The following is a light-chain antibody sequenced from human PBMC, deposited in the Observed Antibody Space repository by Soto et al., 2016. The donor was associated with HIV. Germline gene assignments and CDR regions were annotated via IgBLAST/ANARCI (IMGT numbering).Light chain of an antibody. V-gene: IGKV1-39*01. CDR1: QGISTY. Sequence: DIQMTQSPSSLSLSIGDRVTITCRASQGISTYLNWYQQKPGRAPKLLISAASSLQSGVPSRFSGRGSGTDFTLTISSLQHDDLATYYCQQSSRTPRTFGQGTKVEIK. J-gene: IGKJ1*01. CDR2: AAS. CDR3: QQSSRTPRT.